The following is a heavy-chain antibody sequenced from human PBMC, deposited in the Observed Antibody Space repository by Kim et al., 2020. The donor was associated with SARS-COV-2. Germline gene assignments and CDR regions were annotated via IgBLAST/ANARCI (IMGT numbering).Heavy chain of an antibody. J-gene: IGHJ6*02. Sequence: ASVKVSCKASGYTFTSYDINWVRQATGQGLEWMGWMNPNSGNTGYAQKFQGRVTMTRNTSISTAYMELSSLRSEDTAVYYCARGRWGDYGSGSYYKPIYYYYGMDVWGQGTTVTGSS. CDR1: GYTFTSYD. D-gene: IGHD3-10*01. CDR3: ARGRWGDYGSGSYYKPIYYYYGMDV. CDR2: MNPNSGNT. V-gene: IGHV1-8*01.